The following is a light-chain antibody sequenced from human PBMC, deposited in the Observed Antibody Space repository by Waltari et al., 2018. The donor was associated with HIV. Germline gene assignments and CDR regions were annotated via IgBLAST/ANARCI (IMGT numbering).Light chain of an antibody. J-gene: IGKJ1*01. Sequence: DIQMTQFPSSLSASVADRVPITCRASQGVGNYLAWYQQKPGKSPELLIHGASTLHSGAPSRFSGRGSGTYFTLTITSLQPEDAASYFCQRYSRAPRTFGHGTKVEIK. CDR2: GAS. CDR3: QRYSRAPRT. V-gene: IGKV1-27*01. CDR1: QGVGNY.